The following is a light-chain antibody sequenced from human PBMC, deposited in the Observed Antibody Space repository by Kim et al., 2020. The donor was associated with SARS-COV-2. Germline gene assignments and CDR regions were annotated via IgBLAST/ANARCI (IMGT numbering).Light chain of an antibody. Sequence: TVVTQEPSFSVSPGGTVTLTCGLTSGSISTNYYPTWYQQAPGQAPRTLIYSTNTRSPGVPDRFSGSILGDKAALTITGAQPDDESDYYCVLYMGSGISLFGGGTQLTVL. CDR2: STN. CDR1: SGSISTNYY. J-gene: IGLJ3*02. V-gene: IGLV8-61*01. CDR3: VLYMGSGISL.